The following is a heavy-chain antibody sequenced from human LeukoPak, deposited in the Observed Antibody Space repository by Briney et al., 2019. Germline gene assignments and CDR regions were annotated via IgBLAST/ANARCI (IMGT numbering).Heavy chain of an antibody. D-gene: IGHD3-3*01. V-gene: IGHV3-30*02. J-gene: IGHJ3*02. CDR2: IRYDGSNK. CDR1: GFTFSSYG. CDR3: ARTYYDYWSGPYAFDI. Sequence: GGSLRLSCAASGFTFSSYGMHWVRQAPGKGLEWVAFIRYDGSNKYYADSVKGRFTISRDNPENTLYLRMNNLRAEDTAVVYCARTYYDYWSGPYAFDIWGQGTMVTVSS.